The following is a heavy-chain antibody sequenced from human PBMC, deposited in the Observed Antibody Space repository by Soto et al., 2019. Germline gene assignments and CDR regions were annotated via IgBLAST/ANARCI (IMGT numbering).Heavy chain of an antibody. Sequence: GASVKVSCKASGGTFSSYAISWVRQAPGQGLEWMGGIIPIFGTANYAQKFQGRVTITADESTSTAYMELSSLRSEDTAVYCCARVYLNWFDPWGQGTLVTVSS. CDR3: ARVYLNWFDP. CDR1: GGTFSSYA. CDR2: IIPIFGTA. V-gene: IGHV1-69*13. J-gene: IGHJ5*02.